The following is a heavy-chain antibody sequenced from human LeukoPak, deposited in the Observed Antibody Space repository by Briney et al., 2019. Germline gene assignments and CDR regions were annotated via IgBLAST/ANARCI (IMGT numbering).Heavy chain of an antibody. V-gene: IGHV3-53*01. Sequence: GGSLRLSCAASGFTVSSNYMSWVRQGPGKGLEWVSVIYSGGSTYYADSVKGRFTISRDNSKNTLFLQMNSLRAEDTAVYYCARGDYGLGSPYYYYYMDVWGKGTTVTISS. CDR3: ARGDYGLGSPYYYYYMDV. D-gene: IGHD3-10*01. CDR2: IYSGGST. J-gene: IGHJ6*03. CDR1: GFTVSSNY.